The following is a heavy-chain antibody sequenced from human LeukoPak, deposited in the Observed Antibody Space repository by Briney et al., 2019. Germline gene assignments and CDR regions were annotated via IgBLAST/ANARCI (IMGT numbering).Heavy chain of an antibody. J-gene: IGHJ4*02. D-gene: IGHD3-22*01. V-gene: IGHV4-59*01. CDR2: IRYSGTT. CDR3: ARVSSGGYFHTYYFDY. CDR1: GGSSSGYY. Sequence: SETLSLXCTVSGGSSSGYYWSWIRRPPGKGLESIGYIRYSGTTNYSPSLKSRATISVDTSKNQFSLNLISVTAADTAIYYCARVSSGGYFHTYYFDYWGQGTLVTVSS.